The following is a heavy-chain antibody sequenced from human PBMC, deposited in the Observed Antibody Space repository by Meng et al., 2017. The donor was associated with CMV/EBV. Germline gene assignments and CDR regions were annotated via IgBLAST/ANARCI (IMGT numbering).Heavy chain of an antibody. CDR3: ARALLAGTTFLVFDP. CDR2: IYYSGST. CDR1: GGSISSDY. Sequence: SETLSLTCTVSGGSISSDYWSWIPQLPGKGLEWIGYIYYSGSTNYTPSLKSRVTISVDTSKNQFSLKLSSVTAADTAVYYCARALLAGTTFLVFDPWGQGTLVTVSS. V-gene: IGHV4-59*01. D-gene: IGHD1-7*01. J-gene: IGHJ5*02.